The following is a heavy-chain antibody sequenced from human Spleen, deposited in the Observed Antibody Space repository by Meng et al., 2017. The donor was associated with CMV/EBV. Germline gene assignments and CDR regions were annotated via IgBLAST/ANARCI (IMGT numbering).Heavy chain of an antibody. V-gene: IGHV4-39*07. CDR2: IYYSGST. D-gene: IGHD6-13*01. J-gene: IGHJ4*02. CDR1: GGSISSSSYY. CDR3: ARMYSSSSGY. Sequence: GSLRLSCTVSGGSISSSSYYWGWIRQPPGKGLEWIGSIYYSGSTYYNPSLKSRVTISVDTSKNQFSLKLSSVTAADTAVYYCARMYSSSSGYWGQGTLVTVSS.